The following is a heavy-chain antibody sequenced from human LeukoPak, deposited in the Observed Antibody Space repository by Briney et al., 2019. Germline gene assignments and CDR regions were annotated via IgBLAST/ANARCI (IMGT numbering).Heavy chain of an antibody. V-gene: IGHV4-38-2*02. CDR1: GYSISSGYY. CDR3: ARRGIRFLNGYYMDV. Sequence: PSETLSLTCTVSGYSISSGYYWGWIRQPPGKGLEWIGSIFHSGSTYYNPSLKSRVTISLDTSKNQFSLKLSSVTAADTAVYYCARRGIRFLNGYYMDVWGKGTTVTVSS. CDR2: IFHSGST. J-gene: IGHJ6*03. D-gene: IGHD3-3*01.